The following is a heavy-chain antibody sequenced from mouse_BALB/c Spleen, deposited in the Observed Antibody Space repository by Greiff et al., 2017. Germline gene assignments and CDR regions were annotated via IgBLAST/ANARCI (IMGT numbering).Heavy chain of an antibody. CDR1: GYTFTDYA. CDR3: ARGHYYGSSYGWYFDV. Sequence: QVHVKQSGPELVRPGVSVKISCKGSGYTFTDYAMHWVKQSHAKSLEWIGVISTYYGNTNYNQKFKGKATMTVDKSSSTAYMELARLTSEDSAIYYCARGHYYGSSYGWYFDVWGAGTTVTVSS. CDR2: ISTYYGNT. J-gene: IGHJ1*01. D-gene: IGHD1-1*01. V-gene: IGHV1-67*01.